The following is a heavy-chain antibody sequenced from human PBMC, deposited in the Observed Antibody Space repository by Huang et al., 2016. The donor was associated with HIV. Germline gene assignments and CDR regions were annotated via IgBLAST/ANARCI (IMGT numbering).Heavy chain of an antibody. D-gene: IGHD3-22*01. CDR2: ISACNGDT. V-gene: IGHV1-18*01. J-gene: IGHJ3*01. Sequence: QAQLMQSGPAVKKPGASVKVSCKTSGYSFTDSGITWVRKAPGQGPEWGGWISACNGDTAIAQRIQGRVTLTTDTSTSMAYMELRSLRFDDTAVYFCARDPKYHRIGYYRQRRGIDVWGQGTMVSVSS. CDR1: GYSFTDSG. CDR3: ARDPKYHRIGYYRQRRGIDV.